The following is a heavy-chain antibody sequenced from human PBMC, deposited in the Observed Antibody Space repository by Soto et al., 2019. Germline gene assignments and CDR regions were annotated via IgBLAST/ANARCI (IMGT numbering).Heavy chain of an antibody. D-gene: IGHD2-2*01. J-gene: IGHJ5*02. Sequence: QLQLQESGPGLVKPSETLSLTCTVSGGSISSSSYYWGWIRQPPGKGLEWIGSIYYSGSTYYNPSLKSRVTISVDTPKNQFSLKLSSVTAADTAVYYCARSWDCSSTSCYGRGDWFDPWGQGTLVTVSS. V-gene: IGHV4-39*01. CDR1: GGSISSSSYY. CDR3: ARSWDCSSTSCYGRGDWFDP. CDR2: IYYSGST.